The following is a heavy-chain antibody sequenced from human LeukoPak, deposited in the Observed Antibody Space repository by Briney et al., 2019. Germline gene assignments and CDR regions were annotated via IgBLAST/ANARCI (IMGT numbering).Heavy chain of an antibody. Sequence: ETLSLTCAVYGGSFSGYYWSWIRQAPGKGLEWVSAISGSGGSTYYADSVKGRFFISRDNSKNTLSLQMNSLRVEDTAVYYCAKDGDWAFDHWAQGTLVSVSS. CDR2: ISGSGGST. V-gene: IGHV3-23*01. CDR1: GGSFSGYY. D-gene: IGHD2-21*02. CDR3: AKDGDWAFDH. J-gene: IGHJ4*02.